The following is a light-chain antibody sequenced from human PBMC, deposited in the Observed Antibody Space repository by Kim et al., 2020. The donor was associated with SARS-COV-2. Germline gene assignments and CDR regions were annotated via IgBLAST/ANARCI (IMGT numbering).Light chain of an antibody. CDR1: NIGGEG. CDR2: FDS. J-gene: IGLJ3*02. V-gene: IGLV3-21*04. CDR3: QVWHSSSDQWV. Sequence: APGKAARISCGGNNIGGEGLHWYQQKPGQAPVLVIYFDSDRPSGIPERFSGSNAGDTATLTISGVEAGDEADYYCQVWHSSSDQWVFGGGTQLTVL.